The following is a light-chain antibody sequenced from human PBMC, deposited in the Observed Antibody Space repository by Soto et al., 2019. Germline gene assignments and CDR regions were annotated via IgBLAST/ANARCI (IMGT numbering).Light chain of an antibody. V-gene: IGKV3-11*01. CDR3: HQPKSWPRT. Sequence: VSTRFPTTLSLSPCESATHSCRARPPVSSELAVNHHKPGQAPRLLIADASSWATGIPARFSGSGSGTDFTLTISRLEPEDFAVYYCHQPKSWPRTCGQGTKVDI. J-gene: IGKJ1*01. CDR2: DAS. CDR1: PPVSSE.